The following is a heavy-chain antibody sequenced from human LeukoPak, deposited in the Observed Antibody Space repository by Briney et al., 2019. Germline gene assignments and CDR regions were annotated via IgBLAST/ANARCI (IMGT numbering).Heavy chain of an antibody. V-gene: IGHV1-46*01. CDR2: INPSSGST. Sequence: ASVKVSCKASGYTFTSYYMHWVRQAPGQGLEWMGIINPSSGSTTYAQKFQGRVTMTRDTSTSTVYMELSSLTCEDKAVYYCARESLRGYCGSANCPNDYWGQGTLVTVSS. J-gene: IGHJ4*02. CDR1: GYTFTSYY. D-gene: IGHD2-2*01. CDR3: ARESLRGYCGSANCPNDY.